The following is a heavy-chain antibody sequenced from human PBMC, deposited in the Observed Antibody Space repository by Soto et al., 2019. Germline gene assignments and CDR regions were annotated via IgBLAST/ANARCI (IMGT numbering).Heavy chain of an antibody. Sequence: QVQLVQSGAEVKKPGASVKVSCKASGYTFTAYGISWVRQAPGRGLEWMGWIGTYNGNTNFAQKVQGRVTMITDTSTSTAHMELRSLRADETAVYYCGKNKYESRGGFDSWGQGNLVTVSS. CDR3: GKNKYESRGGFDS. J-gene: IGHJ4*02. CDR2: IGTYNGNT. D-gene: IGHD3-22*01. CDR1: GYTFTAYG. V-gene: IGHV1-18*01.